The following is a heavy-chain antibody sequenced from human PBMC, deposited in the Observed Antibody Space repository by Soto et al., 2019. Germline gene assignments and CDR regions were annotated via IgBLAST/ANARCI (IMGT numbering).Heavy chain of an antibody. J-gene: IGHJ5*02. CDR2: IYYSGST. V-gene: IGHV4-59*08. CDR1: GGSIGSYY. D-gene: IGHD3-3*01. Sequence: PSETLSLTCTVSGGSIGSYYWSWIRQPPGKGLEWIGYIYYSGSTNYNPSLKSRVTISVDTSKNQFSLKLSSVTAADTAVYYCARGRFLEWTYAQNWFDPWGQGTLVTVSS. CDR3: ARGRFLEWTYAQNWFDP.